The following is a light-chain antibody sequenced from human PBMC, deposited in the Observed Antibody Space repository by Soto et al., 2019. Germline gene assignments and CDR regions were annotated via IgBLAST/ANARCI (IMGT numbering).Light chain of an antibody. CDR1: QSICSW. Sequence: DIQMTQSPSTLSASVGDRVTITCRASQSICSWLAWYQQKPGTAPKLLIYKASSLQSGVPSRFSGSGSGTEFTLTISSLQPDDFATYYCQQYSSYPYTFGQGTKLEIK. CDR2: KAS. CDR3: QQYSSYPYT. V-gene: IGKV1-5*03. J-gene: IGKJ2*01.